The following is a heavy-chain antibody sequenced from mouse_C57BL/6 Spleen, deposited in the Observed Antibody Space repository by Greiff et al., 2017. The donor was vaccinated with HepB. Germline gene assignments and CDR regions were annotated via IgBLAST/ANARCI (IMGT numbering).Heavy chain of an antibody. D-gene: IGHD1-1*01. CDR2: IDPETGGT. J-gene: IGHJ1*03. CDR3: TRKYGSGFYWYFDV. V-gene: IGHV1-15*01. Sequence: VQLVESGAELVRPGASVTLSCKASGYTFTDYEMHWVKQTPVHGLEWIGAIDPETGGTAYNQKFKGKAILTADKSSSTAYMELRSLTSEDSAVYYCTRKYGSGFYWYFDVWGTGTTVTVSS. CDR1: GYTFTDYE.